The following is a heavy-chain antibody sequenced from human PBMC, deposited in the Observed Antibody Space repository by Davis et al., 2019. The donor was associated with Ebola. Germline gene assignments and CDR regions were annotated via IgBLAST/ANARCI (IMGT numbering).Heavy chain of an antibody. CDR1: GFSFDDYV. CDR3: AKGGDFPTSSLNHFYYGVDA. D-gene: IGHD2-2*01. J-gene: IGHJ6*02. CDR2: ISSSGSTI. Sequence: GESLKISCAGSGFSFDDYVMHWVRQAPGKGLEWVSYISSSGSTIYYADSVKGRFTISRDNAKNSLYLQMNSLRAEDTALYYCAKGGDFPTSSLNHFYYGVDAWGQGTTVTVSS. V-gene: IGHV3-48*03.